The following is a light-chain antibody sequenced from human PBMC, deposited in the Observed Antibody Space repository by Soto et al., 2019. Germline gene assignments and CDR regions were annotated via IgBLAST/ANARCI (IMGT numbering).Light chain of an antibody. J-gene: IGLJ7*01. CDR3: SSYTSSNTLYV. V-gene: IGLV2-14*01. CDR1: SSNVGGYNY. CDR2: DVS. Sequence: QSALTQPDSVSGSPGQSITISCTGTSSNVGGYNYVSWYQQHPGKAPKLLIYDVSNRPSGVSNRFSGSKSGNTVSLNISGLQAEDEADYYCSSYTSSNTLYVFGPGPQLTVL.